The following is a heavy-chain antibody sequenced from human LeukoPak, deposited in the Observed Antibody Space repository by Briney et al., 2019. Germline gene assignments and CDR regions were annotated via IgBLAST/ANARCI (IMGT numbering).Heavy chain of an antibody. CDR1: GDSISSGEYY. J-gene: IGHJ5*02. CDR3: ARTHYDFWSGYYMSTNWFDP. CDR2: SHYSGST. D-gene: IGHD3-3*01. Sequence: SQTLSLTCTVSGDSISSGEYYWSWILQPPGKGLEWIGYSHYSGSTYYNPSLKSRVTISVDTSKNQFSLKLSSVTAADTAVYYCARTHYDFWSGYYMSTNWFDPWGQGTLVTVSS. V-gene: IGHV4-30-4*01.